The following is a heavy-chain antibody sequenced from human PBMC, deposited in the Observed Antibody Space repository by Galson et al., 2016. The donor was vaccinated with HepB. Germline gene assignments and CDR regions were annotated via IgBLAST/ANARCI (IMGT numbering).Heavy chain of an antibody. CDR2: IWYDGSNQ. CDR1: GFTFRTFS. V-gene: IGHV3-33*08. Sequence: SLRLSCAASGFTFRTFSMDWVRQAPGKGLEWVAVIWYDGSNQYYAHSVEGRFTISRDNSKNTVFLQMNSLRAEDTAVYYCARGRGYGDSPAYFDYWGQGTLVTVSS. J-gene: IGHJ4*02. CDR3: ARGRGYGDSPAYFDY. D-gene: IGHD4-17*01.